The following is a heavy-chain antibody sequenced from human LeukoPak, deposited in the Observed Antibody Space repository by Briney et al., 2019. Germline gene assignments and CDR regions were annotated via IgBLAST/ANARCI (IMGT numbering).Heavy chain of an antibody. CDR2: INHSGST. J-gene: IGHJ4*02. D-gene: IGHD2-2*01. Sequence: SETLSLTCAVYGGSFSGYYWSWIRQPPGKGLEWIGEINHSGSTNYNPSLKSRVTISVDTSKSQFSLKLSSVTAADTAVYYCARVKSKGCSSTSCPTGGYYFDYWGQGTLVTVSS. CDR1: GGSFSGYY. CDR3: ARVKSKGCSSTSCPTGGYYFDY. V-gene: IGHV4-34*01.